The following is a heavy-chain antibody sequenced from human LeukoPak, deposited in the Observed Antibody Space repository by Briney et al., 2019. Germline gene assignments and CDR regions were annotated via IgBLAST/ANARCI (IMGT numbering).Heavy chain of an antibody. J-gene: IGHJ5*02. CDR3: ARAWHDILTGYYVWFDP. CDR1: GYTFTGYY. V-gene: IGHV1-2*02. Sequence: ASVKVSCKASGYTFTGYYMHWVRQAPGQGLEWMGWINPNSGGTNYAQKFQGRVTMTRDTSISTAYMELSRLRSDDTAVYYCARAWHDILTGYYVWFDPWGQGTMVTVSS. CDR2: INPNSGGT. D-gene: IGHD3-9*01.